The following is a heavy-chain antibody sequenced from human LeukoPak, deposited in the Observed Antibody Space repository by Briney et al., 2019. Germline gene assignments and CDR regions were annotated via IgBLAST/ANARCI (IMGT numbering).Heavy chain of an antibody. Sequence: PGGSLRLSCAASGFTFSSYSMNWVRQAPGKGLEWVSSISSSSSYIYYADSVKGRFTISRDNAKNSLYLQMNSLRAEDTAVYYCAIDRDLGIVVVITAFDIWGQGTMVTVSS. D-gene: IGHD3-22*01. V-gene: IGHV3-21*01. CDR1: GFTFSSYS. CDR2: ISSSSSYI. CDR3: AIDRDLGIVVVITAFDI. J-gene: IGHJ3*02.